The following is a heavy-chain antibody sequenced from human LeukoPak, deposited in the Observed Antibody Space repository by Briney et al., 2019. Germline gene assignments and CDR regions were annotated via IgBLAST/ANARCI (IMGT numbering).Heavy chain of an antibody. V-gene: IGHV1-18*01. Sequence: ASVKVSCKASGYTFTSYGISWVRQAPGQGLEWMGWISAYNGNTNYAQKLQGRVTMTTDTSTSTAYMELRSLRSDDTAVYYCARSSIIAAAGPYYFDYWGQGTLVTVSS. CDR1: GYTFTSYG. D-gene: IGHD6-13*01. CDR2: ISAYNGNT. J-gene: IGHJ4*02. CDR3: ARSSIIAAAGPYYFDY.